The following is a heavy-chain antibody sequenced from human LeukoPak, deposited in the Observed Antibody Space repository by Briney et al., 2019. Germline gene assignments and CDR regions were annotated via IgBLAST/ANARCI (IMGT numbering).Heavy chain of an antibody. CDR1: GDSISSNSAA. Sequence: QTLSLTCAISGDSISSNSAAWNWIRQSPSRGLEWLGRIYYRSKWYNDYAESVKSRITVNPDTSKNQFSLQLNSVTPEDTAVYFCARGNGYTYGSYYFDYWGQGTLVTVSS. D-gene: IGHD5-18*01. CDR2: IYYRSKWYN. V-gene: IGHV6-1*01. J-gene: IGHJ4*02. CDR3: ARGNGYTYGSYYFDY.